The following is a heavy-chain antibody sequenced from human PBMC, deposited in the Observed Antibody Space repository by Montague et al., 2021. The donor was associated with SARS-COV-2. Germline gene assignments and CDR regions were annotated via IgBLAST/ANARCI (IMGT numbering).Heavy chain of an antibody. CDR2: DDRSGTA. CDR1: DGSVSAYF. V-gene: IGHV4-34*01. Sequence: SETLSLTCDFSDGSVSAYFWSWVRQLPGKGLEWIGQDDRSGTAHYSPSLQSRLALSVDTSNNQVSLNLTSVTATDTATYYCARGRDSGTYFGTKYYFQYGLDVWGQGTTVTVSS. J-gene: IGHJ6*02. CDR3: ARGRDSGTYFGTKYYFQYGLDV. D-gene: IGHD3-10*01.